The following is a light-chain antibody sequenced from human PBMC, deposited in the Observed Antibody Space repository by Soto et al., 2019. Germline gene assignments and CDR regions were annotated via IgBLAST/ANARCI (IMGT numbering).Light chain of an antibody. CDR3: QQYGSSRFT. CDR1: QGVSSSY. Sequence: EIVLTQSPGTLSLSPGERATLSCRASQGVSSSYLAWYQHKPGQAPRLLIYGASSRATGIPDRFSGSGSGTDFTLTISRLEPEDFAVYYCQQYGSSRFTFGGGTKVEIK. J-gene: IGKJ4*01. V-gene: IGKV3-20*01. CDR2: GAS.